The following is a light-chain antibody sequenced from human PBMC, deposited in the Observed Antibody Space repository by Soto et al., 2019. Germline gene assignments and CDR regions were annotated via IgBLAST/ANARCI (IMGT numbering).Light chain of an antibody. V-gene: IGKV3-20*01. CDR3: QQDASAPHT. CDR2: AAS. J-gene: IGKJ4*01. Sequence: EVVLAQSPGTLSLSPGERATLSCRASQSVSSSQLAWFQQKPGQAPRLLIYAASLRAAGIQDRFSGSGSGTDFTLTISRLEPTDFAAYYCQQDASAPHTFVVGTKVDIK. CDR1: QSVSSSQ.